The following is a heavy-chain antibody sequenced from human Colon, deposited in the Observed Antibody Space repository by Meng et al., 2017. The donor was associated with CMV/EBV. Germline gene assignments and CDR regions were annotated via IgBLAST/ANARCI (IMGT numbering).Heavy chain of an antibody. D-gene: IGHD3-3*01. CDR3: GTVADFWSGYTY. J-gene: IGHJ4*02. CDR1: GFTFSSYA. V-gene: IGHV3-23*01. CDR2: ISGSAGGT. Sequence: GESLKISCAASGFTFSSYAMSWVRQAPGKGLEWVSAISGSAGGTYYADSVRGRFTISRDNSKNTLYLQMNTLSAEDTAVYYCGTVADFWSGYTYWGQGTLVTVSS.